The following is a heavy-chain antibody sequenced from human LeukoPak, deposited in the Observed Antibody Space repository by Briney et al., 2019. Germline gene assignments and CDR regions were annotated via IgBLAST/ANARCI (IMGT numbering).Heavy chain of an antibody. V-gene: IGHV3-9*01. CDR3: AKDMMSSPPGAFDI. D-gene: IGHD2-2*01. CDR2: ISWSSGSI. J-gene: IGHJ3*02. Sequence: GRSLRLSCAASGFTFDDYAMHWVRQAPGKGLEWVSGISWSSGSIGYADSVKGRFTISRDNAKNSLYLQMNSLRAEDTALYYCAKDMMSSPPGAFDIWGQGTMVTVSS. CDR1: GFTFDDYA.